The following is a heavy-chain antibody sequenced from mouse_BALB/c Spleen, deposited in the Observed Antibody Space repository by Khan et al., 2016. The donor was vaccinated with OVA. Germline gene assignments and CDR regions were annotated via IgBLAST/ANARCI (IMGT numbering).Heavy chain of an antibody. V-gene: IGHV3-2*02. J-gene: IGHJ2*01. CDR1: GYSITSDYA. CDR2: ISYSGNT. D-gene: IGHD1-1*01. CDR3: DRVYGGDFDY. Sequence: EVKLEESGPGLVKPSQSLSLTCTVTGYSITSDYAWNWIRQFPGNKLEWMGFISYSGNTNYNPSLKSRISITRDTTKNQFFLQLNSVTIEDTATYYCDRVYGGDFDYWGQGTTLTVSS.